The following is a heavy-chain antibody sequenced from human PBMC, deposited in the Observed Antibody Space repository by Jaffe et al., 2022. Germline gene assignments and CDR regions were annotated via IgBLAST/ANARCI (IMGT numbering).Heavy chain of an antibody. CDR2: ISSSSSYI. CDR1: GFTFSSYS. CDR3: AKAPYCSGGSCLFDY. V-gene: IGHV3-21*01. D-gene: IGHD2-15*01. J-gene: IGHJ4*02. Sequence: EVQLVESGGGLVKPGGSLRLSCAASGFTFSSYSMNWVRQAPGKGLEWVSSISSSSSYIYYADSVKGRFTISRDNAKNSLYLQMNSLRAEDTAVYYCAKAPYCSGGSCLFDYWGQGTLVTVSS.